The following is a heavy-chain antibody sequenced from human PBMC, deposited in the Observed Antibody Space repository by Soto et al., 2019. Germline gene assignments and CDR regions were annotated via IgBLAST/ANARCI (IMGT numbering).Heavy chain of an antibody. J-gene: IGHJ6*03. CDR2: ISDSGST. CDR1: GFTFSSSA. V-gene: IGHV3-23*01. D-gene: IGHD2-15*01. CDR3: AKGGEGYCSGPSCFYHMDG. Sequence: GVSLRLSCAASGFTFSSSAMSLFRQAPGKGLEWVSTISDSGSTYYADSVKGRFTISRDISKNTLYVQMISLRAEDTAVYYCAKGGEGYCSGPSCFYHMDGGGKGTTVTVSS.